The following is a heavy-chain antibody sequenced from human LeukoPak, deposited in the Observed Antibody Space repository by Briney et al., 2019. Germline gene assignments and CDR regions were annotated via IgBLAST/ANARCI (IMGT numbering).Heavy chain of an antibody. V-gene: IGHV4-59*01. J-gene: IGHJ4*02. CDR2: IYYSGST. CDR3: ARASGWYSPPVVDY. Sequence: SETLSLTCTVSGDSISSYYWSWIRQPPGKGLEWIGYIYYSGSTSYNPSLMSRVTISVDTSKYQFSLKLSSVTAADTAVYYCARASGWYSPPVVDYWGQGTLVTVSS. D-gene: IGHD6-19*01. CDR1: GDSISSYY.